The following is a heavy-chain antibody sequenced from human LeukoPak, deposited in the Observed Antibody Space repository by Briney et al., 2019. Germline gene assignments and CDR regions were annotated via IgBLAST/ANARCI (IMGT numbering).Heavy chain of an antibody. Sequence: GGSLRLSCAGSGFTFSGYWMSWVRQAPGKGLEWVANIKEDGSEKYYVDSVKGRFTISRDNAKNSLYLQMNSLRAEDTAVYYCARVRYYDSSGYYYVRAFDIWGQGTMVTVSS. V-gene: IGHV3-7*01. D-gene: IGHD3-22*01. CDR3: ARVRYYDSSGYYYVRAFDI. J-gene: IGHJ3*02. CDR2: IKEDGSEK. CDR1: GFTFSGYW.